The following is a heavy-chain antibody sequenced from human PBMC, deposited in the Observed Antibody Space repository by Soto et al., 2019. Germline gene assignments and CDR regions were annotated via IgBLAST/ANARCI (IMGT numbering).Heavy chain of an antibody. Sequence: GGSLRLSCAASGFTFSSYAMGWVRQAPGKGLEWVSSISGIGHSTYYADSVEGRFTISRDNSKNTLHLQMNSLRAEDTAVYYCAKRIMSTIGHFDSWGEGTLVTVYS. J-gene: IGHJ4*02. D-gene: IGHD1-1*01. CDR3: AKRIMSTIGHFDS. CDR2: ISGIGHST. CDR1: GFTFSSYA. V-gene: IGHV3-23*01.